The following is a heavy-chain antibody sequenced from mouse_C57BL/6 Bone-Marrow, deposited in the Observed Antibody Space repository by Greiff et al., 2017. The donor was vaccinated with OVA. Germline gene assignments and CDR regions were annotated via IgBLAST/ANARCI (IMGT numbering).Heavy chain of an antibody. D-gene: IGHD1-1*01. Sequence: QVQLQQSGAELVRPGASVKLSCKASGYTFTDYYINWVKQRPVQGLEWIARIYPGSGNTYYNEKFKGKATLTAEKSSSTAYMQLSSLTSEDSAVYFCARGGYYGSIAWFAYWGQGTLVTVSA. CDR1: GYTFTDYY. CDR2: IYPGSGNT. V-gene: IGHV1-76*01. CDR3: ARGGYYGSIAWFAY. J-gene: IGHJ3*01.